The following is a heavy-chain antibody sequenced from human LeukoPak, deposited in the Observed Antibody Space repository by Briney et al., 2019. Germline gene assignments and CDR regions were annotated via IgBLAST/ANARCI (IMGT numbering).Heavy chain of an antibody. CDR2: ISSSSSTI. CDR3: ARESGGSYPDY. D-gene: IGHD1-26*01. CDR1: GFTFSSYS. Sequence: GGSLRLSCAASGFTFSSYSMNWVRQAPRKGLEWVSYISSSSSTIYYADSVKGRFTISRDNAKNSLYLQMNSLRAKDTAVYYCARESGGSYPDYWGQGTLVTVSS. V-gene: IGHV3-48*01. J-gene: IGHJ4*02.